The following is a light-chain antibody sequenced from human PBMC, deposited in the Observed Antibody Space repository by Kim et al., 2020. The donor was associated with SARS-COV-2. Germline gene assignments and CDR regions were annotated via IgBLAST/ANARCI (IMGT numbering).Light chain of an antibody. Sequence: SYELTQPPSVSVAPGKTARITCGGNNIGSKSVHWYQQKPGQAPVLVIYYDSDRPSGIPERFSGSNSGNTATLTISRVEAGDEADYYCQVWDSSSDHPVFGGGTLLTVL. CDR2: YDS. V-gene: IGLV3-21*04. J-gene: IGLJ2*01. CDR1: NIGSKS. CDR3: QVWDSSSDHPV.